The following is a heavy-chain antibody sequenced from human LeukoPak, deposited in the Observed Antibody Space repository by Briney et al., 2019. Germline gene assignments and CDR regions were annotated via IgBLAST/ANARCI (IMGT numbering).Heavy chain of an antibody. CDR1: GFTFGSYT. Sequence: GGSLGLSCAASGFTFGSYTMHWVRHAPGKGLEYVSAITGNGGSKYHATSVKGRFSVSRDNSKSTLYLQMGSLTADDMAVYYCARGPSSPFYMDVWGKGTTVTFSS. V-gene: IGHV3-64*01. CDR2: ITGNGGSK. J-gene: IGHJ6*03. CDR3: ARGPSSPFYMDV.